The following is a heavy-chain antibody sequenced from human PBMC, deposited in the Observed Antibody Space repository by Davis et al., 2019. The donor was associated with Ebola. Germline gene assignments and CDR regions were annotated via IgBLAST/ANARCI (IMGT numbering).Heavy chain of an antibody. D-gene: IGHD5-24*01. CDR2: FYVGGNT. CDR3: ARGDGYNYYDY. CDR1: GFTASSYY. V-gene: IGHV3-53*01. J-gene: IGHJ4*02. Sequence: GGSLTLSCAASGFTASSYYMNWVRQAPGKGLEWISAFYVGGNTYYAGSVKGRFTISRDNSKNTLYLQMNSLRAEDTAVYYCARGDGYNYYDYWGQGTLVTVSS.